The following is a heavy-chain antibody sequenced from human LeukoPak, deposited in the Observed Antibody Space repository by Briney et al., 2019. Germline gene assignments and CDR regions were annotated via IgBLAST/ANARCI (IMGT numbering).Heavy chain of an antibody. CDR1: GFTFSSYW. Sequence: GGSLRLSCAASGFTFSSYWMSWVRQAPGKGLEWVSYISSSSSTIYYADSVKGRFTISRDNAKNSLYLQMNSLRAEDTAVYYCAKDGSLWRYSWGKGTTVTVSS. V-gene: IGHV3-48*01. J-gene: IGHJ6*04. D-gene: IGHD4/OR15-4a*01. CDR3: AKDGSLWRYS. CDR2: ISSSSSTI.